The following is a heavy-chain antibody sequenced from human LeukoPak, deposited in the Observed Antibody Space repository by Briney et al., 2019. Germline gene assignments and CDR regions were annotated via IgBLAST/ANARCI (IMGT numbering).Heavy chain of an antibody. CDR3: ARYGGPVTD. D-gene: IGHD2-21*02. V-gene: IGHV3-7*05. Sequence: GGSLRLSCAASGFCFNTHSMSWVRQAPGKGLEWVANIKEDGSEKNYVDSVKGRFTISRDNVKNALYLQMNSLRAEDTALYYCARYGGPVTDWGQGTLVIVSS. CDR2: IKEDGSEK. CDR1: GFCFNTHS. J-gene: IGHJ4*02.